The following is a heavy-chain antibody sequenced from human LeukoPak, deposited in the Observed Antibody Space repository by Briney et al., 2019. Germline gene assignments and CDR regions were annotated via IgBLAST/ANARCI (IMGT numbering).Heavy chain of an antibody. V-gene: IGHV3-74*01. D-gene: IGHD6-19*01. CDR2: INSDGSST. CDR3: ARSSGWYGRSYFDY. CDR1: GFTFSSYW. J-gene: IGHJ4*02. Sequence: GGSLRLSCAASGFTFSSYWMQWVRQAPGKGLVWVSRINSDGSSTNYADSVKGRFTISRDNAKNSLYLQMNSLRAEDTAVYYCARSSGWYGRSYFDYWGQGTLVTVSS.